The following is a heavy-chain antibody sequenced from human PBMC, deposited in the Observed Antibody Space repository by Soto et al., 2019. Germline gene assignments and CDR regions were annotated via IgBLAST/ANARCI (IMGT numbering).Heavy chain of an antibody. J-gene: IGHJ4*02. CDR3: ARQRRDEYVWGNCRAQFDY. V-gene: IGHV4-30-4*01. Sequence: SETLSLTCTVSGDSINSGDYYWSWIRQPPGKGLEWIGYIYYSGSTYYNPSLKSRVIISVDMSKNQFSLKLNSVTAADTAVFYCARQRRDEYVWGNCRAQFDYWGQGILVTVSS. CDR2: IYYSGST. CDR1: GDSINSGDYY. D-gene: IGHD3-16*02.